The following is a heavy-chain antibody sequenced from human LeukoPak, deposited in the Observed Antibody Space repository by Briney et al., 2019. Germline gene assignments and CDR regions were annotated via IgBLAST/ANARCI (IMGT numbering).Heavy chain of an antibody. V-gene: IGHV4-34*01. J-gene: IGHJ4*02. CDR3: AREKEWLGGRGYYFDY. D-gene: IGHD6-19*01. Sequence: SETLSLTCAVYGGSFSGYYWSWIRQPPGNGLEWIGEINHSGSTNYNPSLKSRVTISVDTSKNQFSLKLSSVTAADTAVYYCAREKEWLGGRGYYFDYWGQGTLVTVSS. CDR1: GGSFSGYY. CDR2: INHSGST.